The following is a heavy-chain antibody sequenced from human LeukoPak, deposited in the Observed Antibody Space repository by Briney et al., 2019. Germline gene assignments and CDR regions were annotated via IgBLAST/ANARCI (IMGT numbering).Heavy chain of an antibody. CDR2: INTNTGNP. Sequence: ASVKVSCTASGYTFTSYAMNWVRQAPGQGLEWMGWINTNTGNPTYAQGFTGRFVFSLDTSVSTAYLQISSLKAEDTAVYYCARDSSSWMGYYFDYWGQGTLVTVSS. V-gene: IGHV7-4-1*02. CDR3: ARDSSSWMGYYFDY. J-gene: IGHJ4*02. CDR1: GYTFTSYA. D-gene: IGHD6-13*01.